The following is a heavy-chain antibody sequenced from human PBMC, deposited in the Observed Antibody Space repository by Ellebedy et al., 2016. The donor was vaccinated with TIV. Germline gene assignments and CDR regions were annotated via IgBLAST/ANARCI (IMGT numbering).Heavy chain of an antibody. Sequence: ASVKVSCKASGYTFSDYYLHWVRQAPGQGLEWLGWINPQSGDTSYAQKFHGSVTLTRDTSTGTGYMELSSLRSHDTALYYCARGGIVEADMRFDSWGQGTQVTVST. CDR1: GYTFSDYY. V-gene: IGHV1-2*04. J-gene: IGHJ4*02. D-gene: IGHD1-26*01. CDR3: ARGGIVEADMRFDS. CDR2: INPQSGDT.